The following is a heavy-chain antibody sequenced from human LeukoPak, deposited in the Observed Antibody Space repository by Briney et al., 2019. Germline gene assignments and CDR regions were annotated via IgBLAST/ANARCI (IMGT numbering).Heavy chain of an antibody. V-gene: IGHV4-59*08. Sequence: SETLSLTCTVSGGSISSYYWSWIRQPPGKGLEWIGYIYYSGSTYYNPSLKSRVTISVDTSKSQFSLKLSSVTTADTAVYYCARHTSMVRGVMKYYFDYWGQGTLATVSS. D-gene: IGHD3-10*01. CDR3: ARHTSMVRGVMKYYFDY. CDR1: GGSISSYY. CDR2: IYYSGST. J-gene: IGHJ4*02.